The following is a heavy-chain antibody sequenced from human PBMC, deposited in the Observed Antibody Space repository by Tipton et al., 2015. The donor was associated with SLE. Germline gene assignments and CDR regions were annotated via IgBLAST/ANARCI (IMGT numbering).Heavy chain of an antibody. CDR3: ASRYCSGGSCYSPSWLDY. Sequence: SLRLSCAASGFTFSSYSMNWVRQAPGKGLEWVAVISYDGSNKYYADSVKGRFTISRDNSKNTLYLQMNSLRAEDTAVYFCASRYCSGGSCYSPSWLDYWGQGTLVTVSS. CDR1: GFTFSSYS. J-gene: IGHJ4*02. CDR2: ISYDGSNK. D-gene: IGHD2-15*01. V-gene: IGHV3-30*03.